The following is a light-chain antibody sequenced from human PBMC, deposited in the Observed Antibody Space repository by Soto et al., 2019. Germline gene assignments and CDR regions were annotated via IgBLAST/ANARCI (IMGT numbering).Light chain of an antibody. CDR2: GAS. J-gene: IGKJ1*01. CDR3: QQYNNWPPWT. CDR1: QSVYSS. V-gene: IGKV3-15*01. Sequence: ETVMTQSPATLSVPPGERATLSCRAGQSVYSSLAWYQQKPGQAPRLLIYGASTRATGIPARLSGSGSGTEFTLTISRLQSEDFAVYYCQQYNNWPPWTFGQGTKVDIK.